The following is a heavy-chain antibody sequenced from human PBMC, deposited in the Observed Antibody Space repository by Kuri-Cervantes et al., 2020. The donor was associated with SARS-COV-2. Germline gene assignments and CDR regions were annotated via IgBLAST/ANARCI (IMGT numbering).Heavy chain of an antibody. J-gene: IGHJ5*02. Sequence: GSLRLSCTVSGASMSDPMSHYYWNWIRLTPGKGLEWIGYIFHTGSNSQNPSLKSRVTISLDTPKNQFSLSLTSVTPADTAVYYCATKLFGEHWFDPWGQGILVTVSS. CDR2: IFHTGSN. D-gene: IGHD3-10*01. CDR3: ATKLFGEHWFDP. V-gene: IGHV4-61*01. CDR1: GASMSDPMSHYY.